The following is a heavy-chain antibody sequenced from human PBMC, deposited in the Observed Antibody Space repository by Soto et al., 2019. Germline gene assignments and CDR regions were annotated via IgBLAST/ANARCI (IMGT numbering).Heavy chain of an antibody. CDR1: GYTFTSYD. CDR3: ARGSLIGGAGYYYGMDV. D-gene: IGHD3-22*01. CDR2: MNPNSGNT. Sequence: ASVKVSCKASGYTFTSYDINWVRQATGQGLEWMGWMNPNSGNTGYAQKFQGRVTMTRNTSISTAYMELSSLRSEDTAVYYCARGSLIGGAGYYYGMDVWGQGTTVTVSS. V-gene: IGHV1-8*01. J-gene: IGHJ6*02.